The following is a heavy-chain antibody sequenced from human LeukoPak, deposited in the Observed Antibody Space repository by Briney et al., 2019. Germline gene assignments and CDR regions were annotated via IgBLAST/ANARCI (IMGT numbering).Heavy chain of an antibody. CDR3: ARSKHCGGDCYFFDY. J-gene: IGHJ4*02. V-gene: IGHV3-21*01. CDR1: GFTFSSYS. CDR2: ISSSSSYI. Sequence: GGSLRLSCAASGFTFSSYSMNWVRQAPGKGLEWVSSISSSSSYIYYADSVKGRFTISRDNAKNSLYLQMNSLRAEDMAVYYCARSKHCGGDCYFFDYWGQGTLVTVSS. D-gene: IGHD2-21*02.